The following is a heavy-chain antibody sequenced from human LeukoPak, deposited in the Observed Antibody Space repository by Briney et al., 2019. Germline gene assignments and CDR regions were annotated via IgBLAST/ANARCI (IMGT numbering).Heavy chain of an antibody. Sequence: GGSLRLSCAASGFTFSSYSMNWVRQAPGKGLEWVSSISSSSSYIYYADSVKGRFTISRDNAKNSLYLQMNSLRAEDTAVYYCAELGSTMIGGVWGKGTTVTISS. CDR3: AELGSTMIGGV. CDR2: ISSSSSYI. CDR1: GFTFSSYS. D-gene: IGHD3-10*02. J-gene: IGHJ6*04. V-gene: IGHV3-21*01.